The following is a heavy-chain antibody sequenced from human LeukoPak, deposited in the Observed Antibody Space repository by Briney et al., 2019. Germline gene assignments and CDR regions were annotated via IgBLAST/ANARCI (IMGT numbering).Heavy chain of an antibody. CDR2: ISYDGSNK. CDR1: GFTFSTYG. CDR3: ANYGGSYEFDH. Sequence: GGSLRLSCAASGFTFSTYGMHWVRQAPGKGLEWVALISYDGSNKYYADSVKGRFTISRDNPKNTLYLQMNSLRVEDTAVYYCANYGGSYEFDHWGQGTLVTVSS. D-gene: IGHD1-26*01. J-gene: IGHJ4*02. V-gene: IGHV3-30*18.